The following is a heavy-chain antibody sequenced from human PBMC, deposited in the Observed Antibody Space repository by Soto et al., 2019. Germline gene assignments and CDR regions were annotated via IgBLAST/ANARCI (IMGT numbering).Heavy chain of an antibody. CDR2: IYWDDDK. J-gene: IGHJ5*02. V-gene: IGHV2-5*02. CDR1: EFSLSTSGVG. Sequence: QITLKESGPTLVKPTQTLTLTCTFSEFSLSTSGVGVGWIRQPPGKALEWLALIYWDDDKRYSPSLKSRLTITNDTSKHQVVLTMTNMDPVDPATYYCAHSITMVRGVIIGWFDPWGQGTLVTVSS. CDR3: AHSITMVRGVIIGWFDP. D-gene: IGHD3-10*01.